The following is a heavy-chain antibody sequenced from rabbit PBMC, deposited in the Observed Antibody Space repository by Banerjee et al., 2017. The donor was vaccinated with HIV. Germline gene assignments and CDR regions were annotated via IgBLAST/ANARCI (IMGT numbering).Heavy chain of an antibody. D-gene: IGHD7-1*01. Sequence: QSLEESGGDLVKPGASLTLTCTASGFTLSSSYWMCWVRQAPGKGLEWIACIDAGSSGSTYYASWAKGRFTISKASSTTVTLQMTSLTAADTATYFCARDGDDSTIYYFDLWGQGTLVTVS. V-gene: IGHV1S40*01. CDR2: IDAGSSGST. CDR1: GFTLSSSYW. J-gene: IGHJ4*01. CDR3: ARDGDDSTIYYFDL.